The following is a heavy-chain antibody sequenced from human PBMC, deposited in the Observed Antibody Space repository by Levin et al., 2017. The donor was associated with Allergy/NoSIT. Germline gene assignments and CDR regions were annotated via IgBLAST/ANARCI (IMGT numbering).Heavy chain of an antibody. CDR3: AKNSRDRNRGLDGMDG. CDR1: GFTFSSYA. V-gene: IGHV3-23*01. D-gene: IGHD1-14*01. Sequence: GGSLRLSCAASGFTFSSYAMSWVRQAPGKGLEWVSAISGSGGSTYYADSVKGRFTISRDNSKNTLYLQMNSLRAEDTAVYYCAKNSRDRNRGLDGMDGWGQGTTVTVSS. J-gene: IGHJ6*02. CDR2: ISGSGGST.